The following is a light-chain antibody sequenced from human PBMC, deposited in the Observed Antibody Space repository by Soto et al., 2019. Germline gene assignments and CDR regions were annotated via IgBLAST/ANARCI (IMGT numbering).Light chain of an antibody. CDR1: QSISTW. V-gene: IGKV1-5*03. CDR2: KAS. J-gene: IGKJ5*01. Sequence: DIQMTQSPSTLPASVGDRVTITCRANQSISTWLAWYQQKPGKAPNLLIYKASRLETGVPSRFSGSGSGTEFTLTISSLQPDDFATYYCQQYNSYPITFGQGTRLEIK. CDR3: QQYNSYPIT.